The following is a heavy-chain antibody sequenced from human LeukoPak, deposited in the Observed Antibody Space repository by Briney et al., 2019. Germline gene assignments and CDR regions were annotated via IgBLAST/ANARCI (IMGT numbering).Heavy chain of an antibody. CDR3: VRVGRYGLPN. CDR1: GGSFSDYY. J-gene: IGHJ4*02. Sequence: PSETLSLTCAVYGGSFSDYYWTWIRQPPGKGLEWIGEINHSGSPNNNPSLKSRVSISFDTSKNQFSLKLTSVTAADTAVYYCVRVGRYGLPNWGQGTLVTVSS. V-gene: IGHV4-34*01. CDR2: INHSGSP. D-gene: IGHD3-16*01.